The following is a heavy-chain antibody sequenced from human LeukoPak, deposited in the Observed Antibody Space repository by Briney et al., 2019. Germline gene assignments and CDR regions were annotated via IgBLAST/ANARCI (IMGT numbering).Heavy chain of an antibody. CDR1: GFTFSTYA. J-gene: IGHJ5*02. Sequence: GGSLRLSCAASGFTFSTYAMSWVRQAAGKGLEWVSSISDDGNYIYYGDSVKGRFTISRDNANNSLDLQMHSLRAEDTAVYYCAGDSHSAAANWFDPWGQGTLVTVSS. CDR3: AGDSHSAAANWFDP. CDR2: ISDDGNYI. D-gene: IGHD6-13*01. V-gene: IGHV3-21*01.